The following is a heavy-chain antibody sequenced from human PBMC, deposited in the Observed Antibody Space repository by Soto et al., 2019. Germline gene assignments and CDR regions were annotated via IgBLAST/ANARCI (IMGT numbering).Heavy chain of an antibody. CDR1: GGSINTYY. D-gene: IGHD4-17*01. J-gene: IGHJ4*02. V-gene: IGHV4-59*01. CDR3: ASMTTLTHFAY. Sequence: PSETLSLACSVSGGSINTYYGSWIRQPPGKGLEWIGYISYSGSTNYNPSLNSRVTISLDTSKNQFSLKVSSVTAADTAVYYCASMTTLTHFAYWGQGTLVTVSS. CDR2: ISYSGST.